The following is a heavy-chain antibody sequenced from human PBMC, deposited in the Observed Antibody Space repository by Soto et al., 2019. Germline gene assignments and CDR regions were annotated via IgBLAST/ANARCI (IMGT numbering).Heavy chain of an antibody. V-gene: IGHV3-23*01. Sequence: GGSLRVSCAASGFTFSSYAMSWVRQAPGKGLEWVSAISGSGGSTYYADSVKGRFTISRDNSKNTLYLQMNSLRAEDTAVYYCAKDPQGYCSGGSCDYWGQGTLVTVSS. CDR1: GFTFSSYA. J-gene: IGHJ4*02. CDR3: AKDPQGYCSGGSCDY. D-gene: IGHD2-15*01. CDR2: ISGSGGST.